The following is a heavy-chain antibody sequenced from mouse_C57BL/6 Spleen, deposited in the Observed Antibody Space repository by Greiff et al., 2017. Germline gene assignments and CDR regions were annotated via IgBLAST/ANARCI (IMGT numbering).Heavy chain of an antibody. CDR3: VREGAGAMDY. Sequence: VKDRFTISRDDSQSMLYLQMNKLKTEDTAMYYCVREGAGAMDYWGQGTSVTVSS. J-gene: IGHJ4*01. D-gene: IGHD6-1*01. V-gene: IGHV10-3*01.